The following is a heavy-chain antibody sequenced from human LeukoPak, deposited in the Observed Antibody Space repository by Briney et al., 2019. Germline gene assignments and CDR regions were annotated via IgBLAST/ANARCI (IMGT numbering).Heavy chain of an antibody. CDR1: GFTFSDFA. J-gene: IGHJ6*02. CDR2: ISSNGISP. V-gene: IGHV3-64*01. D-gene: IGHD3-3*01. CDR3: VRAHSIHNYHYGIDV. Sequence: GGSLRLSCAASGFTFSDFAMHWHRQAPGKGLEYVSTISSNGISPYHANSVKGRFTISRDNSKNTLYLQMGSLRADDTAVYYCVRAHSIHNYHYGIDVWGHGTTVTVSS.